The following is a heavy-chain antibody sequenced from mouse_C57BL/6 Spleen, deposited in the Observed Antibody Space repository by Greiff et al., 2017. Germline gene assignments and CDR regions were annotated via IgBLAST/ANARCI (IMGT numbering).Heavy chain of an antibody. CDR1: GFNIKNTY. CDR3: ARSPTVGNYYAMDD. CDR2: IDPANGNT. J-gene: IGHJ4*01. V-gene: IGHV14-3*01. D-gene: IGHD1-1*01. Sequence: VHVKQSVAELVRPGASVKLSCTASGFNIKNTYMHWVKQRPEQGLEWIGRIDPANGNTKYAPKFQGKATITADTSSNTAYLQLSSLTSEDTAIYYCARSPTVGNYYAMDDWGQGTSVTVSS.